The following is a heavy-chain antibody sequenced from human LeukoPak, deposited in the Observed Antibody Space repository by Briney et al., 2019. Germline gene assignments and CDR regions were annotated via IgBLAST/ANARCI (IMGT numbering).Heavy chain of an antibody. J-gene: IGHJ4*02. CDR2: ISGSGGST. V-gene: IGHV3-23*01. D-gene: IGHD3-22*01. Sequence: GGSLRLSCAAPGFTFSSYAMSWVRQAPGKGLEWVSAISGSGGSTYYADSVKGRFTISRDNSKNTLYLQMNSLRAEDTAVYYCAKDVYTYYYDSSGYYSPYDYWGQGTLVTVSS. CDR1: GFTFSSYA. CDR3: AKDVYTYYYDSSGYYSPYDY.